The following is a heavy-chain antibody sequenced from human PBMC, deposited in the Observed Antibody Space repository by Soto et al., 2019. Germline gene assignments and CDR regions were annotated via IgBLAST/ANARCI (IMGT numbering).Heavy chain of an antibody. Sequence: SETLCLTWTFSGGSISPRTYYWGWILQPPRKGLEWIGAMYYTGNKNYNWSLARRVTMSVDTSKNQFSQKLNSVTPPYTAVHYCSSRSSSSLAALLDNWGRGILGAVSS. V-gene: IGHV4-39*01. CDR1: GGSISPRTYY. D-gene: IGHD6-6*01. CDR2: MYYTGNK. J-gene: IGHJ4*02. CDR3: SSRSSSSLAALLDN.